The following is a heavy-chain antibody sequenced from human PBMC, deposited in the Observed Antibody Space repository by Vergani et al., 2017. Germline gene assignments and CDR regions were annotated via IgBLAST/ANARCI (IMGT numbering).Heavy chain of an antibody. CDR1: GGTFSSYA. CDR3: ARDGKTVTTSSGPYYFDY. V-gene: IGHV1-69*18. J-gene: IGHJ4*02. Sequence: QVQLVQSGAEVKKPGSSVKVSCKASGGTFSSYAISWVRQAPGQGLEWMGRIIPIFGTANYAQKFQGRVTITADESTSTAYMELSSLRSEDTAVDYCARDGKTVTTSSGPYYFDYWGQGTLVTVSS. D-gene: IGHD4-11*01. CDR2: IIPIFGTA.